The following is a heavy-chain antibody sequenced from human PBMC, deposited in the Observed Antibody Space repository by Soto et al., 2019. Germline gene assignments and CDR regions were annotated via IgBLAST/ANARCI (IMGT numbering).Heavy chain of an antibody. Sequence: VSLRLSCAASGFTFSSYAMSWVRQAPGKGLEWVSAISGSGGSTYYADSVKGRFTISRDNSKNTLYLQMNSLRAEDTAVYYCAKDVASDHYDSSGYYYTLGAFDIWGQGTMVTVSS. CDR2: ISGSGGST. CDR3: AKDVASDHYDSSGYYYTLGAFDI. D-gene: IGHD3-22*01. V-gene: IGHV3-23*01. CDR1: GFTFSSYA. J-gene: IGHJ3*02.